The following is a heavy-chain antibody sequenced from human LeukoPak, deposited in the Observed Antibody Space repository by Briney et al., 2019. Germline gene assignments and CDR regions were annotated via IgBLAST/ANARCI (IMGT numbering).Heavy chain of an antibody. CDR3: ARPPSGYDLLNLDY. CDR2: IYPGDSDT. D-gene: IGHD5-12*01. V-gene: IGHV5-51*01. J-gene: IGHJ4*02. Sequence: GESLKISFKGSGYSFTSYWIGWVRQMPGKGLGWLGIIYPGDSDTRYSPSFKGQVTISADKSISTAYLQWSSLKASDTAMYYCARPPSGYDLLNLDYWGQGTLVTVSS. CDR1: GYSFTSYW.